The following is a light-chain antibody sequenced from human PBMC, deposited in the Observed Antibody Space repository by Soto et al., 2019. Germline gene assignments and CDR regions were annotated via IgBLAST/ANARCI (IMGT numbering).Light chain of an antibody. V-gene: IGLV1-40*01. CDR1: SSNIGAGYE. CDR2: ENN. Sequence: QSVLTQPPSVSEAPGQRVTISCTGSSSNIGAGYEAHWYQQVPGTAPKLLIYENNNRPSGVPDRFSGSQSGTSASLALTGLQAENEAEYYCQSYDSSLSGYVFGTGTKLTVL. CDR3: QSYDSSLSGYV. J-gene: IGLJ1*01.